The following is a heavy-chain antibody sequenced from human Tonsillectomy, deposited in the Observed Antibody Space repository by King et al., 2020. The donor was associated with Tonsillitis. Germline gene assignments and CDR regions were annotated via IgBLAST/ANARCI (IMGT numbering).Heavy chain of an antibody. J-gene: IGHJ2*01. Sequence: VQLQESGSGLVKPSETLSLTCTVSGGSVSSGSYYWSWIRQPPGKGLEWIGYIYYSGSTNYNPSLKSRVTISVDTSKNQFSLKLSSVTAADTAVYYCARDLLGRGTMVRVENWYFDLWGRGTLVTVSS. CDR2: IYYSGST. D-gene: IGHD3-10*01. V-gene: IGHV4-61*01. CDR1: GGSVSSGSYY. CDR3: ARDLLGRGTMVRVENWYFDL.